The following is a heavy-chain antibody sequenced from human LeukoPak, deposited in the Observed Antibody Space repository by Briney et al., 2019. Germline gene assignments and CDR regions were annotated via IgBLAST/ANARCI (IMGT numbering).Heavy chain of an antibody. J-gene: IGHJ4*02. CDR1: EFTVSSNF. CDR2: IYSGGNT. Sequence: GGSLRLSCAASEFTVSSNFISWIRQAPGKGLEWVSVIYSGGNTFYADSVKGRFTISRDNSKNTVYLQMNSLRAEDTAVYYCAKGLSSSGRRGIDYWGQGTLVTVSS. D-gene: IGHD6-19*01. CDR3: AKGLSSSGRRGIDY. V-gene: IGHV3-53*01.